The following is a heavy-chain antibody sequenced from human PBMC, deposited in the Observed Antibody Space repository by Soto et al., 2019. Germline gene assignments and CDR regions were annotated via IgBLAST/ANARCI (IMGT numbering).Heavy chain of an antibody. D-gene: IGHD3-10*01. Sequence: SGTLSLTCSVSGGSVSSDNYYWSWIRQPPGKGLEWIGYIYHSGSSYYSPSLRSRVTMSLDTSKDQLSLRLRSVTAADTAVYYXARVLYSYGSGTWYFDLWGRGTLVTVSS. CDR1: GGSVSSDNYY. CDR2: IYHSGSS. V-gene: IGHV4-61*01. J-gene: IGHJ2*01. CDR3: ARVLYSYGSGTWYFDL.